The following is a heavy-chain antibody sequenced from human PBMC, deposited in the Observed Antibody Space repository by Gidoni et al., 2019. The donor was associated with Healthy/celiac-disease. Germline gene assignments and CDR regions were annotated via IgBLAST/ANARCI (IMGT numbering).Heavy chain of an antibody. CDR3: ASPRYGSGSPFDY. V-gene: IGHV4-39*01. CDR1: GGSISSSSYY. D-gene: IGHD3-10*01. Sequence: QLQLQESGPGLVKPSETLSLTCTVSGGSISSSSYYWGWIRQPPGKGLEWIGSIYYSGSTYYNPSLKSRVTISVDTSKNQFSLKLSSVTAADTAVYYCASPRYGSGSPFDYWGQGTLVTVSS. J-gene: IGHJ4*02. CDR2: IYYSGST.